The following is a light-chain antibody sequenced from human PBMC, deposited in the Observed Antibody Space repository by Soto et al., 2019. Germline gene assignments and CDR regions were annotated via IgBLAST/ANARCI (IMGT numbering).Light chain of an antibody. V-gene: IGLV2-14*01. J-gene: IGLJ1*01. CDR1: SSDVGGYDY. CDR2: DVT. Sequence: QSVLTQPASVSRSPGQSITISCTGTSSDVGGYDYVSWYQQHPGKAPKLMIYDVTNRPSGVSNRFSGSKSGNTASLTISGLQAEDEASYYCSSYTSSTSYVFGTGNKVTV. CDR3: SSYTSSTSYV.